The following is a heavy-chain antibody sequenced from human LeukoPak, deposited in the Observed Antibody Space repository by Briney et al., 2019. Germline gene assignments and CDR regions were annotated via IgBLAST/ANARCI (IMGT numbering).Heavy chain of an antibody. CDR3: TKGKTMTVAGLFDY. V-gene: IGHV3-9*01. CDR1: GFTFDDYA. D-gene: IGHD6-19*01. CDR2: ISWNSGGI. Sequence: TGGSLRHSCAASGFTFDDYAMHWVRQAPGKGLEWVSGISWNSGGIGYADSVKGRFTISRDNAKNSLYLQMNSLRADDTALYYCTKGKTMTVAGLFDYWGQGTLVTVSS. J-gene: IGHJ4*02.